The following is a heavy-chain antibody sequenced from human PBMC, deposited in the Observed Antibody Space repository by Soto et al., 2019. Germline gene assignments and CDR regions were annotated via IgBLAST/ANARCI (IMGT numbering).Heavy chain of an antibody. CDR2: IYPGDSDT. CDR1: GYSFTSYW. V-gene: IGHV5-51*01. J-gene: IGHJ5*02. CDR3: ARTQRGYCSSTSCRYGWFAP. Sequence: GESLKISCKGSGYSFTSYWIGWVRQMPGKGLEWMGIIYPGDSDTRYSPSFQGQVTISADKSISTAYLQWSSLKASDTAMYYCARTQRGYCSSTSCRYGWFAPWGQGTLVTVSS. D-gene: IGHD2-2*01.